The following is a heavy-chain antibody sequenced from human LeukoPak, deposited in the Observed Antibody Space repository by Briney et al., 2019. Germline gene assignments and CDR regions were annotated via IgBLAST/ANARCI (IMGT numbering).Heavy chain of an antibody. CDR3: ARQLLWFGEPRFDP. D-gene: IGHD3-10*01. CDR1: GGSISSSSYY. J-gene: IGHJ5*02. Sequence: SETLSLTCTVSGGSISSSSYYWGWIRQPPGKGLEWIGYIYYSGSTNYNPSLKSRVTISVDTSKNQFSLKLSSVTAVDTAVYYCARQLLWFGEPRFDPWGQGTLVTVSS. V-gene: IGHV4-61*05. CDR2: IYYSGST.